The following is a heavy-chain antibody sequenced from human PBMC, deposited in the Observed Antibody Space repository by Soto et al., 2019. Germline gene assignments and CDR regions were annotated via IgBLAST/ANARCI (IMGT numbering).Heavy chain of an antibody. CDR3: ATMAPWRYFDY. D-gene: IGHD2-8*01. J-gene: IGHJ4*02. CDR1: GGTFSSYA. V-gene: IGHV1-69*06. Sequence: QVQLVQSGAEVKKPGSSVKVSCKASGGTFSSYAISWVRQAPGHGLEWMGGIIPIFGTANYAQKFQGRVTITADKAPSTAYMELSSLRSEDTAVYYCATMAPWRYFDYWGQGTLVTVSS. CDR2: IIPIFGTA.